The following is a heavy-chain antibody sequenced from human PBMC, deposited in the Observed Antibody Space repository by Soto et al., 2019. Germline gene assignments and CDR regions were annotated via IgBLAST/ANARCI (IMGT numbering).Heavy chain of an antibody. J-gene: IGHJ4*02. V-gene: IGHV4-61*08. CDR3: ACAAPRSSTSWFCFEY. Sequence: QVQLQESGPGLVKPSEALSLSCTVSGGSDSSGGYYWSWIRQPPGRGLEWIGYIYSSGRTNYNPSPKSRITISVDTSRNQFSLRLSSATAADSAVYYCACAAPRSSTSWFCFEYWGQGTPVTVSS. D-gene: IGHD6-13*01. CDR1: GGSDSSGGYY. CDR2: IYSSGRT.